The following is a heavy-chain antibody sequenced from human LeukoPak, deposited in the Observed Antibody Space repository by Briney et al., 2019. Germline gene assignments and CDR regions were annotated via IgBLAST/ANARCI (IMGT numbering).Heavy chain of an antibody. CDR2: ISSSSSYI. V-gene: IGHV3-21*01. Sequence: AGGSLRLSCAASGFTFSSYSMNWVRQAPGKGLEWVSSISSSSSYIYYADSVKGRFTISRDNSKNTLYLQMNSLRAEDTAVYYCASTRGYYYLAFDIWGQGTMVTVSS. CDR3: ASTRGYYYLAFDI. D-gene: IGHD3-22*01. CDR1: GFTFSSYS. J-gene: IGHJ3*02.